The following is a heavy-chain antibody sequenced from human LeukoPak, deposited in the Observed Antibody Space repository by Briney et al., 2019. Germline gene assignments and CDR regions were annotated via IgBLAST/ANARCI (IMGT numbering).Heavy chain of an antibody. Sequence: GGSLRLSCAASGFTFSDYYMSWVRQAPGKGLEWVSYISSSGSTIYYADSVKGRFTISRDNAKNSLYLQMNSLRAEDTAVYYCATYRQVLLPFESWGQGTLVTVSS. J-gene: IGHJ4*02. CDR2: ISSSGSTI. V-gene: IGHV3-11*04. CDR3: ATYRQVLLPFES. CDR1: GFTFSDYY. D-gene: IGHD2-8*02.